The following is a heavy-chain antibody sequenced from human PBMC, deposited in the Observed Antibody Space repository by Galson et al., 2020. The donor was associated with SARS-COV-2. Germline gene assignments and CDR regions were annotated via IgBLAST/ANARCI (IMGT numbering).Heavy chain of an antibody. J-gene: IGHJ4*02. CDR1: GFTFSSYA. D-gene: IGHD3-3*01. V-gene: IGHV3-30*01. CDR2: ISDDGAKK. Sequence: GGSLRLSCAASGFTFSSYAMHWVRQAPGKGLEWVTVISDDGAKKYYAASVKGRFAISRDNSENTLYLQMNSLRADDTAIYYCATERYDNSRGLESWGQGTLVTVSS. CDR3: ATERYDNSRGLES.